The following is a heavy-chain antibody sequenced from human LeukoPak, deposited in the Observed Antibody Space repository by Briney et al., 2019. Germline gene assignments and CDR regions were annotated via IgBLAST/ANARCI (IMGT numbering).Heavy chain of an antibody. CDR1: GFSLSSYS. Sequence: GGSLRLSCAASGFSLSSYSMNWVRQAPGKGLEWVSSITISRNFIYYADSVKGRFTISRDNAKNSLYLQMYSLRAEDTAVYYCARVRGSGFCSGSSCAKDPGYYYYMDDWGKGTTVTVSS. CDR3: ARVRGSGFCSGSSCAKDPGYYYYMDD. J-gene: IGHJ6*03. D-gene: IGHD2-2*01. V-gene: IGHV3-21*04. CDR2: ITISRNFI.